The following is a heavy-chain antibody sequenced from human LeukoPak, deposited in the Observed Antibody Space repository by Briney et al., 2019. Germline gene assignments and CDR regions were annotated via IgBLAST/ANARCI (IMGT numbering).Heavy chain of an antibody. CDR2: ISYSGNS. J-gene: IGHJ4*02. CDR3: ARHVEGEGLDY. Sequence: SETLSLTCTVSGGSSSTYYWSWIRQPPGKGLEWIGYISYSGNSHYNPSLRSRVTISVDSSKTQFSLKLNSVTAADTAFCYCARHVEGEGLDYWGQGTLVTVSS. V-gene: IGHV4-59*08. CDR1: GGSSSTYY. D-gene: IGHD3-16*01.